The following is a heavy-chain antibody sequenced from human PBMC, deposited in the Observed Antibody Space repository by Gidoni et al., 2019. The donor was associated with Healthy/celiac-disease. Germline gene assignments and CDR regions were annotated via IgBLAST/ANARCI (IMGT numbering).Heavy chain of an antibody. V-gene: IGHV3-7*03. CDR1: GFTFSSYW. CDR2: IKQDGSEK. D-gene: IGHD6-13*01. J-gene: IGHJ4*02. Sequence: EVQLVESGGGLVQPGGSLRLSCAASGFTFSSYWMSWVRQAQGKGLEWVANIKQDGSEKYYVDSVKGRFTISRDNAKNSLYLQMNSLRAEDTAVYYCAGGSQQPEGPFDYWGQGTLVTVSS. CDR3: AGGSQQPEGPFDY.